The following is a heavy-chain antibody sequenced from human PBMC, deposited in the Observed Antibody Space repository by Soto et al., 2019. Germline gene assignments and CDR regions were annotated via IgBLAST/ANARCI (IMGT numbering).Heavy chain of an antibody. CDR1: GFTVSSNY. D-gene: IGHD2-15*01. V-gene: IGHV3-66*01. CDR2: IYSGGST. CDR3: ARGGYCSGGSCFNPVRDY. Sequence: EVQLVESGGGLVQPGGSLRLSCAASGFTVSSNYMSWVRQAPGKGLEWVSVIYSGGSTYYADSVKGRFTISRDNAKNTLYLQMNSLRAEDTAVYYCARGGYCSGGSCFNPVRDYWGQGTLVTVSS. J-gene: IGHJ4*02.